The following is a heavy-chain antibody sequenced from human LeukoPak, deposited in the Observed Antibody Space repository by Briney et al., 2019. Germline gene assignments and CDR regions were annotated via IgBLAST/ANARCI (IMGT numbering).Heavy chain of an antibody. V-gene: IGHV3-48*01. D-gene: IGHD6-19*01. Sequence: GGSLRLSCAASGFTFSSYSMNWVRQAPGMGLEGVSYISSSSSTIYYAGSVKGRFTISRDNAKNSLYLQMNSLRAEDTAVYYCARGVPPTPGYSRGWYRVNGNWFDPWGQGTLVTVSS. J-gene: IGHJ5*02. CDR3: ARGVPPTPGYSRGWYRVNGNWFDP. CDR1: GFTFSSYS. CDR2: ISSSSSTI.